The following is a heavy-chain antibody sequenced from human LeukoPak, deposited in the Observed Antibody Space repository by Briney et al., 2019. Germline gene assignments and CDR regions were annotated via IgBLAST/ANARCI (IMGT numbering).Heavy chain of an antibody. Sequence: PGGSLRLSCAASGFTFSSYAMHWVRQAPGKGLEWVAVISYDGSNKYYADSVKGRFTISRDNSKNTLYLQMNSLRAEDTAVYYCARNNSRFWYYYYGMDVWGQGTTVTVSS. D-gene: IGHD3-3*01. CDR2: ISYDGSNK. CDR1: GFTFSSYA. CDR3: ARNNSRFWYYYYGMDV. V-gene: IGHV3-30*04. J-gene: IGHJ6*02.